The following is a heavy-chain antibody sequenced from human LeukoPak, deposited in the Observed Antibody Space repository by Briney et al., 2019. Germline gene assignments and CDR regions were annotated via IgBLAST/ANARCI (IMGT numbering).Heavy chain of an antibody. V-gene: IGHV4-59*01. CDR2: IYHTGST. CDR1: GGSISGYY. D-gene: IGHD3-10*01. J-gene: IGHJ4*02. CDR3: ARYASGSYPPLDY. Sequence: SETLSLTCTVSGGSISGYYWTWIRQPPGKGLEWIGFIYHTGSTNYNPPLKSRVIISVDTSKNQFSLKLSSVTAADTAVYYCARYASGSYPPLDYWGQGTLVTVSS.